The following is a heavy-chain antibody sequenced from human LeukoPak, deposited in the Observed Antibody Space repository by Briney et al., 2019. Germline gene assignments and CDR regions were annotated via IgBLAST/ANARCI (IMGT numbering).Heavy chain of an antibody. CDR3: ARGAPGSYCSGGSCPYFDY. CDR2: VNPNSGHT. V-gene: IGHV1-8*01. CDR1: GYTFTSYD. J-gene: IGHJ4*02. Sequence: ASVKVSCKASGYTFTSYDINWVRQATGQGLEWMGWVNPNSGHTGYAQKFQGRVTMTRNTSISTAFMELSSLTSEDTAVYYCARGAPGSYCSGGSCPYFDYWGQGTLVSVSS. D-gene: IGHD2-15*01.